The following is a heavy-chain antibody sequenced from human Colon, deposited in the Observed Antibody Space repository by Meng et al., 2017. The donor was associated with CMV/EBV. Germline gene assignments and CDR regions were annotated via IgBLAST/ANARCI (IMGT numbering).Heavy chain of an antibody. Sequence: GESLKISCAASGFRFSLDSMNWVRQAPGKGLEWISTISSAGIYTYYAASVKGRFTISRDNANSTLYLQMNSLRAEDTAVYYCAKNLGGCSSTSCYARDYYYGMDVWGQGTTVTVSS. CDR1: GFRFSLDS. D-gene: IGHD2-2*01. CDR2: ISSAGIYT. J-gene: IGHJ6*02. CDR3: AKNLGGCSSTSCYARDYYYGMDV. V-gene: IGHV3-21*01.